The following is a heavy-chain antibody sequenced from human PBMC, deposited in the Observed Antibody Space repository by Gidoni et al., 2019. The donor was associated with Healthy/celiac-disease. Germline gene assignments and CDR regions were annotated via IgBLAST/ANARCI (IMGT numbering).Heavy chain of an antibody. J-gene: IGHJ3*02. V-gene: IGHV3-33*01. Sequence: SSYGMHWVRQAPGKGLEWVAVIWYDGSNKYYADSVKGRFTISRDNSKNTLYLQMNSLRAEDTAVYYCARGSLSHDYGDYVAFDMWGQGTMVTVSS. D-gene: IGHD4-17*01. CDR2: IWYDGSNK. CDR3: ARGSLSHDYGDYVAFDM. CDR1: SSYG.